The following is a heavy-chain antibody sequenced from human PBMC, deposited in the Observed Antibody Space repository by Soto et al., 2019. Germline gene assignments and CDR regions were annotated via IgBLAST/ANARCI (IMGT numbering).Heavy chain of an antibody. CDR1: GYTFTSYG. D-gene: IGHD2-15*01. CDR2: ISTYNGNT. J-gene: IGHJ4*02. Sequence: QVPLVQSGVEVKKPGASVKVSCKASGYTFTSYGITWVRQAPGQGLEWMGWISTYNGNTNYAQKFQGRVTMTTDTSTSTAYMDLRGLRSDDTAVYYCARAAGVVAVAATPDHWAQGTLVTVSS. V-gene: IGHV1-18*01. CDR3: ARAAGVVAVAATPDH.